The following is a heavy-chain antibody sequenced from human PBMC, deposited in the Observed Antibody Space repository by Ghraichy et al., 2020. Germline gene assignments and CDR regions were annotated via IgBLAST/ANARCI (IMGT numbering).Heavy chain of an antibody. J-gene: IGHJ4*02. CDR2: INPNSGGT. Sequence: ASVKVSCKTSGYTFTGYYMHWVRQAPGQGLEWMGWINPNSGGTNYAQKFQGRVTMTRETSISSAYMELSRLRSDDTAVYYCARVPLYDSGRYYNEYYFDYWGQGTLVTVSS. D-gene: IGHD3-10*01. V-gene: IGHV1-2*02. CDR1: GYTFTGYY. CDR3: ARVPLYDSGRYYNEYYFDY.